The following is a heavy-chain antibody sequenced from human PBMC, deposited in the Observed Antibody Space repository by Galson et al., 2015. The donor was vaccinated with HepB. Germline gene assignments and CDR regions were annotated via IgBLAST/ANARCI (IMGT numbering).Heavy chain of an antibody. D-gene: IGHD3-3*01. CDR3: ARGHYDFLSGYYCDF. Sequence: SLRLSCAAFGFTFNKYWMTWVRQAPGKGLEWVANIKEDGNEIHYVDSVKGRFTISRDNAKNSLLLQMNSLRAEDTAVYFCARGHYDFLSGYYCDFWGQGTLVTVSS. CDR1: GFTFNKYW. V-gene: IGHV3-7*01. CDR2: IKEDGNEI. J-gene: IGHJ4*02.